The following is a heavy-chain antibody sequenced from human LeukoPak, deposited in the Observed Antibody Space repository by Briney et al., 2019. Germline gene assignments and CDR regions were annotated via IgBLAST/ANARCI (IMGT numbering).Heavy chain of an antibody. CDR3: ARAAPSYSSGWYPLYYFDY. Sequence: SETLSLTCTVSGGSISSSSYYWGWIRQPPGKGLEWIGSIYYSGSTYYNPSLKSRVTISVDTSKNQFSLKLSSVTAADTAVYYCARAAPSYSSGWYPLYYFDYWGQGTLVTVSS. J-gene: IGHJ4*02. CDR2: IYYSGST. D-gene: IGHD6-19*01. CDR1: GGSISSSSYY. V-gene: IGHV4-39*07.